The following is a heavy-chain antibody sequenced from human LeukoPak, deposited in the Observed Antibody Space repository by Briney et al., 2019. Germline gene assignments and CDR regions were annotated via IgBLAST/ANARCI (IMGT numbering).Heavy chain of an antibody. CDR1: GGSINTYY. CDR2: IDYSEST. J-gene: IGHJ5*01. Sequence: SETLSLTCTVSGGSINTYYWSWIRQPPGKGLEWIGYIDYSESTNYNPSFKSRVTISLETSKNQFSLKLSSVTAADTAVYYCAREGNSYGSNWFDPWGQGTLVTVSS. CDR3: AREGNSYGSNWFDP. D-gene: IGHD5-18*01. V-gene: IGHV4-59*01.